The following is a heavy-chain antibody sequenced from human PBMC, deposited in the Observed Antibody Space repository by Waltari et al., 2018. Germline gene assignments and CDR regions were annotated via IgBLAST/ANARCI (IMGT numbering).Heavy chain of an antibody. CDR3: ARGHMVRGVTRWFDP. Sequence: QVQLVQSGTEVKKPGASVTVSCKASGYTFTAYYFHWVRQAPGQGLEWMGWINPNSGDTNYAQKFQGRVTMTRDTSISTAYMELSRLRSDDTALYYCARGHMVRGVTRWFDPWGQGTLVTVSS. V-gene: IGHV1-2*02. CDR1: GYTFTAYY. CDR2: INPNSGDT. J-gene: IGHJ5*02. D-gene: IGHD3-10*01.